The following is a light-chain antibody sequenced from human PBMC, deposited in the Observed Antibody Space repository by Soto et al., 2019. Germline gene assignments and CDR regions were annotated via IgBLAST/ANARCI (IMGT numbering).Light chain of an antibody. Sequence: EVRLTESPRTLSLSPGKRDSLSCRASQSVSNNYLAWYQQKPGQAPRLLIYGASNRATGIPDRFSGSGSGTDFTLTISRLEPEDFAVYYCQQYGSSGTFGQGTQVDI. CDR2: GAS. CDR3: QQYGSSGT. J-gene: IGKJ1*01. CDR1: QSVSNNY. V-gene: IGKV3-20*01.